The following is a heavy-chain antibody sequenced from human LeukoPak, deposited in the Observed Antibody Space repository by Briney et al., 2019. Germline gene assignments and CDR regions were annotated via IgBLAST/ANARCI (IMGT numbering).Heavy chain of an antibody. D-gene: IGHD3-3*01. CDR3: AKNKEPYYDFWSGPDYFDY. CDR2: IRYDGSNK. Sequence: PGGSLRLSCAASGFTFSSYGIHWVRQAPGKGLEWVAFIRYDGSNKYYADSVKGRFTISRDNSQNTLYLQMNSLRAEDTAVYYCAKNKEPYYDFWSGPDYFDYWGQGTLVTVSS. J-gene: IGHJ4*02. V-gene: IGHV3-30*02. CDR1: GFTFSSYG.